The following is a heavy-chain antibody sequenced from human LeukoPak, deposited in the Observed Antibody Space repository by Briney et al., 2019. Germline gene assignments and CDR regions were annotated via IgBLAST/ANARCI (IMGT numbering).Heavy chain of an antibody. J-gene: IGHJ4*02. CDR1: GFTFNTYW. D-gene: IGHD3-10*01. CDR3: ARSSYPYYFDY. V-gene: IGHV3-74*01. Sequence: GGSLRLSCEASGFTFNTYWMHWVRQAPGKGLVWVSRINNDGSSTIYADSVRGRFTISRDNAKNTLYLQMNGLRAEDTSVYFCARSSYPYYFDYWGQGALVTVSS. CDR2: INNDGSST.